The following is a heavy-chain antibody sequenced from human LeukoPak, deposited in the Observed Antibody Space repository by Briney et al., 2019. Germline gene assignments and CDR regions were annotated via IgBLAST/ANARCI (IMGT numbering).Heavy chain of an antibody. D-gene: IGHD2-2*01. J-gene: IGHJ4*02. CDR1: GFTFSSYE. V-gene: IGHV3-48*03. CDR3: ARDFCSRTSCPNDY. Sequence: GGSLRLSCAASGFTFSSYEMNWVRQAPGKGLEWVSYISSSGSTIYYADSVKGRFTISRDNAKNSLYLQMNSLRAEDTAVYYCARDFCSRTSCPNDYWGQGTLVTVSS. CDR2: ISSSGSTI.